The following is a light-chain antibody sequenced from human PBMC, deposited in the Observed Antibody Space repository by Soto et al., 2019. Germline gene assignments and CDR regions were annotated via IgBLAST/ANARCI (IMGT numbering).Light chain of an antibody. V-gene: IGKV1-39*01. CDR3: QQTYSFPLT. J-gene: IGKJ4*01. CDR1: QSISNY. CDR2: ASF. Sequence: DIQMTQSPPSLSASVGDRVTITCRASQSISNYLNWYQQKPGKAPKLLIYASFTLQSGVPSRFSGRGSGTDFTLTVSSLQPEDFGTYFCQQTYSFPLTFGGGTKVEIK.